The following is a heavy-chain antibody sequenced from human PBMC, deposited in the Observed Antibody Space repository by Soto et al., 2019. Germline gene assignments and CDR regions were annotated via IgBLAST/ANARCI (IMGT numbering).Heavy chain of an antibody. V-gene: IGHV4-34*01. J-gene: IGHJ3*02. CDR3: ARVLGAASVHEAFDI. D-gene: IGHD1-26*01. CDR2: INHSGST. Sequence: SETMCLTCAVYGGSFSGYYCSWIRQPPGKGLEWIGEINHSGSTNYNPSLKSRVTISVDTSKNQFSLKLSSVTAADTALYYFARVLGAASVHEAFDIWGQRTMVTVSS. CDR1: GGSFSGYY.